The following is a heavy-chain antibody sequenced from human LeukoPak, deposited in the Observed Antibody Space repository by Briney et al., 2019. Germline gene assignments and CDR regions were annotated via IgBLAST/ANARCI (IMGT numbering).Heavy chain of an antibody. CDR3: ARGSGYEMTDY. D-gene: IGHD5-12*01. CDR1: GFTFTTYN. CDR2: ITRSSGNM. Sequence: AGGSLRLSCAASGFTFTTYNMNWVRQAPGKGLEWVSSITRSSGNMYYADSVKGRFTIPRDDPKNSLYLQMNGLRAEDTAVYYCARGSGYEMTDYWGQGTLVTVSS. J-gene: IGHJ4*02. V-gene: IGHV3-21*01.